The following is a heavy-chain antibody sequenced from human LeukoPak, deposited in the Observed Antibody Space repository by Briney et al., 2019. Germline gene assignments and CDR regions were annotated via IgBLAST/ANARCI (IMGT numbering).Heavy chain of an antibody. D-gene: IGHD1-26*01. Sequence: GESLKISCKGSGYSFTSYWIGWVRQMPGKGLEWMGIIYPGDSDTRYSPSFQGQVTISADKSISTAYLQWSSLKASDTAMYYCARLSEQWEPRGYFDYWGQGTLVTVSS. J-gene: IGHJ4*02. CDR1: GYSFTSYW. V-gene: IGHV5-51*01. CDR2: IYPGDSDT. CDR3: ARLSEQWEPRGYFDY.